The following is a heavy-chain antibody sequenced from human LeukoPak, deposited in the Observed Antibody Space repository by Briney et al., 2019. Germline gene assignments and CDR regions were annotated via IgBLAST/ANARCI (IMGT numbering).Heavy chain of an antibody. V-gene: IGHV4-59*01. CDR1: GGSISSYY. Sequence: PSETLSLTCTVSGGSISSYYWSWIRQPPGKGLEWIGYIYYSGSTNYNPSLKSRVTISVDTSKNQFSLKLSSVTAADTAVYYCARGYDFWRINDYWGQGTLVTVSS. CDR2: IYYSGST. J-gene: IGHJ4*02. CDR3: ARGYDFWRINDY. D-gene: IGHD3-3*01.